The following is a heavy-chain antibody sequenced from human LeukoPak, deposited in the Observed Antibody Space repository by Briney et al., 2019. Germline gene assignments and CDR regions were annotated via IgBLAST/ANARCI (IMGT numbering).Heavy chain of an antibody. D-gene: IGHD6-19*01. CDR2: IYHSGST. CDR1: GGSISSSNW. V-gene: IGHV4-4*02. CDR3: ARDLGIAVAKDAFDI. J-gene: IGHJ3*02. Sequence: PSGTLSLTCAVSGGSISSSNWWSWGRQPPGKGLEWVGEIYHSGSTNYNPSLKSRVTISVDKSKNQFSLKLSSVTAADTAVYYCARDLGIAVAKDAFDIWGQGTMVTVSS.